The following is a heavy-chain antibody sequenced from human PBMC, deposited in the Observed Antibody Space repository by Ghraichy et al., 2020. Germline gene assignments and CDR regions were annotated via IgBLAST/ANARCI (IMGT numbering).Heavy chain of an antibody. Sequence: VKVSCKASGYTFTGYYMHWVRQAPGQGLEWMGWINPNSGGTNYAQKFQGRVTMTRDTSISTAYMELSRLRSDDTAVYYCAREESFAGDAFDIWGQGTMVTVSS. J-gene: IGHJ3*02. D-gene: IGHD3-16*01. CDR2: INPNSGGT. V-gene: IGHV1-2*02. CDR3: AREESFAGDAFDI. CDR1: GYTFTGYY.